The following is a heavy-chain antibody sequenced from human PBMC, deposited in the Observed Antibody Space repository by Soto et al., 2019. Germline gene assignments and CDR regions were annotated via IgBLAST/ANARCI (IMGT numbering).Heavy chain of an antibody. CDR3: AKDMSPWGYQLPCQGMDV. V-gene: IGHV3-9*01. Sequence: EVQLVESGGGLVQPGRSLRLSCAASGFTFDDYAMHWVRQAPGKGLEWVSGISWNSGSIGYAESVKGRFTISRDNAKNSLYRKMNSLRAEDTALYYCAKDMSPWGYQLPCQGMDVWGQGPTVTVSS. CDR2: ISWNSGSI. CDR1: GFTFDDYA. J-gene: IGHJ6*02. D-gene: IGHD2-2*01.